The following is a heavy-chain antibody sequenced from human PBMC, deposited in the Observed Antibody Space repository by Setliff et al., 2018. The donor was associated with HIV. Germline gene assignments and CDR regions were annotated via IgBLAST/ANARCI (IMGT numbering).Heavy chain of an antibody. CDR2: IFNSGQT. D-gene: IGHD1-1*01. CDR3: ARAPPGIQLLTTTNGPYYFDF. V-gene: IGHV4-38-2*01. CDR1: GYYISGGYY. J-gene: IGHJ4*02. Sequence: SETLSLTCAVSGYYISGGYYWCWIRQSPGKGLEWIGCIFNSGQTYYNPSLNSRIAISMDTSENQFSLRLTSVTAADTAPYFCARAPPGIQLLTTTNGPYYFDFWGQGLLVTVSS.